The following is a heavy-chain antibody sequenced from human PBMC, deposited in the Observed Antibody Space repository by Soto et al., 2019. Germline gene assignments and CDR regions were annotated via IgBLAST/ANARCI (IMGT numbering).Heavy chain of an antibody. CDR1: GGTFSSYA. J-gene: IGHJ2*01. D-gene: IGHD5-12*01. CDR2: IIPIFGTA. Sequence: RASVKVSCKASGGTFSSYAISWVRQAPGQGLEWMGGIIPIFGTANYAQKFQGRVTITADKSTSTAYMELSSLRSEDTAVYYCASSEGDGYNSPYWYFDLWGRGTLVTVSS. V-gene: IGHV1-69*06. CDR3: ASSEGDGYNSPYWYFDL.